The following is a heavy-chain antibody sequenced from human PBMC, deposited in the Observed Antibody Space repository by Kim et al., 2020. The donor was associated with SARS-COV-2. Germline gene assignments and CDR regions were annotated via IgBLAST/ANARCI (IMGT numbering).Heavy chain of an antibody. V-gene: IGHV4-59*01. CDR2: IYYSGST. Sequence: SETLSLTCTVSGGSISSYYWSWIRQPPGKGLEWIGYIYYSGSTNYNPSLKSRVTISVDTSKNQFSLKLSSVTAADTAVYYCARAVAADYWGQGTLVTVSS. D-gene: IGHD6-19*01. J-gene: IGHJ4*02. CDR3: ARAVAADY. CDR1: GGSISSYY.